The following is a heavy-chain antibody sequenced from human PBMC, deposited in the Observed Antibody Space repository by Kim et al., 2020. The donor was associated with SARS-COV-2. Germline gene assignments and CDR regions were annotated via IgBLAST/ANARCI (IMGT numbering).Heavy chain of an antibody. CDR2: IYYSGST. D-gene: IGHD5-12*01. CDR1: GGSISSSSYY. J-gene: IGHJ4*02. Sequence: SETLSLTCTVSGGSISSSSYYWGWIRQPPGKGLEWIGSIYYSGSTYYNPSLKSRVTISVDTSKNQFSLKLSSVTAADTAVYYCARDPERDGYNLVAWGFDYWGQGTLVTVSS. CDR3: ARDPERDGYNLVAWGFDY. V-gene: IGHV4-39*07.